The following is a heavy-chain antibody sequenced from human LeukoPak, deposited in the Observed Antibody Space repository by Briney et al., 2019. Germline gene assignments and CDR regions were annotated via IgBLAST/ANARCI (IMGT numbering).Heavy chain of an antibody. CDR3: ARDASLGWGAGRFDY. V-gene: IGHV3-48*01. CDR2: ISSSSSTI. CDR1: GFTFSSYS. J-gene: IGHJ4*02. D-gene: IGHD3-16*01. Sequence: GGTLRLSCAASGFTFSSYSMNWVRQAPGKGLEWVSYISSSSSTIYYADSVKGRFTISRDNSKNTLYLQMNSLRAEDTAVYYCARDASLGWGAGRFDYWGQGTLVTVSS.